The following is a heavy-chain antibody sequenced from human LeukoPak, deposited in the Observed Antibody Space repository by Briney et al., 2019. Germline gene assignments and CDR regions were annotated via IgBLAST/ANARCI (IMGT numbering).Heavy chain of an antibody. V-gene: IGHV3-23*01. CDR3: AAHYDILTGYLYYFDY. J-gene: IGHJ4*02. Sequence: PGGSLRLSCAASAFTFNTYWMHWVRQVPGKGLEWVSAISGSGGSTYYADSVKGRFTISRDNSKNTLYLQMNSLRAEDTAVYYCAAHYDILTGYLYYFDYWGQGTLVTVSS. CDR1: AFTFNTYW. CDR2: ISGSGGST. D-gene: IGHD3-9*01.